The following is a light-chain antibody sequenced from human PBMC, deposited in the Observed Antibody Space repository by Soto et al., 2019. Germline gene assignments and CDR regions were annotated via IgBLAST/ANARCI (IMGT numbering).Light chain of an antibody. V-gene: IGLV2-14*01. Sequence: QSALTQPASASGSPGQSITISCAGTSSDVGGYTYVSWYQQHPGKAPKLMINDVSNRPSGVSNRFSGSKSGNTASLTISGLQAEDEADYYCTSYTSSSTPYVFGGGTKVTVL. CDR1: SSDVGGYTY. CDR3: TSYTSSSTPYV. CDR2: DVS. J-gene: IGLJ1*01.